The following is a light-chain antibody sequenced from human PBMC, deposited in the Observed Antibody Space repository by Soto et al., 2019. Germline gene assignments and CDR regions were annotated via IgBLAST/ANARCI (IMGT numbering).Light chain of an antibody. Sequence: EIVLTQSPATLSLSPGERPTLSCRASQSVNNYLHRYQHKPGQPPRLLISDASNRATGIPARFSGSGSATDFTLTISSLEPEDFAVYYCQHRSIWPVSFGQGTRLEIK. CDR2: DAS. J-gene: IGKJ5*01. CDR3: QHRSIWPVS. V-gene: IGKV3-11*01. CDR1: QSVNNY.